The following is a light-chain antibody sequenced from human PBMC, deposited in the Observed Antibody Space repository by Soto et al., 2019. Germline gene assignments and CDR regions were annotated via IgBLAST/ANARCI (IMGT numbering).Light chain of an antibody. Sequence: DIQMTQSPSSLSASVGDRVTITCQASQDISNYLNWYQQKPGKAPKLLIYDASNLETGVPSRFSGSGSGTDFTFTISSLQPEDIATYYCQQYDNFGLTFVGGTKVEIK. CDR2: DAS. V-gene: IGKV1-33*01. CDR1: QDISNY. J-gene: IGKJ4*01. CDR3: QQYDNFGLT.